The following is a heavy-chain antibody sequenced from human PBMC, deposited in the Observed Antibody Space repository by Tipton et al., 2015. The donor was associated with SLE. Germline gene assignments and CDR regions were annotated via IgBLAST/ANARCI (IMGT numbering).Heavy chain of an antibody. CDR2: IYYSGST. Sequence: TLSLTCTVSGGSISSSSYYWGWIRQPPGKGLEWIGYIYYSGSTNYNPSLKSRVTISVDTSKNQFSLKLSSVTAADTAVYYCARVPFYYYYYMDVWGKGTTVTVSS. CDR3: ARVPFYYYYYMDV. J-gene: IGHJ6*03. CDR1: GGSISSSSYY. V-gene: IGHV4-61*05.